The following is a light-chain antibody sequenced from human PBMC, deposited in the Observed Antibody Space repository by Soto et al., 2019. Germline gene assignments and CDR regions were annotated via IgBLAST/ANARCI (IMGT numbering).Light chain of an antibody. Sequence: QSVLTQPASVSGSPGQSITISCTGTSSDVGGYNYVSWYQQHPGKAPTLMIYDVSNRPSGVSNRFSGSKSGNTASLTISGLQAEDEADYYCSSYTSSSSRVVFGGGTKVTVL. V-gene: IGLV2-14*03. CDR2: DVS. CDR3: SSYTSSSSRVV. J-gene: IGLJ2*01. CDR1: SSDVGGYNY.